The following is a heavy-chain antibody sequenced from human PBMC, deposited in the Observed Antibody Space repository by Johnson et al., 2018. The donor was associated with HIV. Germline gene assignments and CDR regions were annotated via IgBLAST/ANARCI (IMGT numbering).Heavy chain of an antibody. V-gene: IGHV3-30-3*01. J-gene: IGHJ3*02. CDR3: AVGGEGYYSGAFDI. CDR2: ISYDGSNK. Sequence: QVQLVESGGGVVQPGRSLRLSCAASGFTFSSYAMHWVRQAPGKGLEWVAVISYDGSNKYYADSVKGRFTSSRDDSKNTLYLQRNSLRAEDTAVYYCAVGGEGYYSGAFDIWGQGTMVTVSS. D-gene: IGHD3-22*01. CDR1: GFTFSSYA.